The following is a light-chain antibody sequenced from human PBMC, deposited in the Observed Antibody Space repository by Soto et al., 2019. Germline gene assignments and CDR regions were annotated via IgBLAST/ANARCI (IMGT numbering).Light chain of an antibody. CDR1: ESVTTW. Sequence: DIQVTQSPSTLSASVGDRITITCRASESVTTWLAWYQQKPGKVPKLLISDASTLESGVPFRFSGSGSGTKFTLTISSLQPDDFATYYCQQYNSNLRTFGPGTKV. V-gene: IGKV1-5*01. CDR2: DAS. CDR3: QQYNSNLRT. J-gene: IGKJ1*01.